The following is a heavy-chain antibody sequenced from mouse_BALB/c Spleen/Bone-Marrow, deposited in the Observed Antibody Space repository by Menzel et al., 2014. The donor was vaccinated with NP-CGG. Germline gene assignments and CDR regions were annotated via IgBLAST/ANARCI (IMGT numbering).Heavy chain of an antibody. J-gene: IGHJ4*01. CDR1: GYTFTRYT. CDR2: INPSSAYT. CDR3: TIRYYAMDY. V-gene: IGHV1-4*01. Sequence: QVQLKESGAELARPGASVKMSCQASGYTFTRYTMHWEKQRPGQGLEWIGYINPSSAYTNYNQKFKDKATLTADKSSSTAYMQRSSLTSEDSAVYYCTIRYYAMDYWGQGTSVTVSS. D-gene: IGHD1-1*01.